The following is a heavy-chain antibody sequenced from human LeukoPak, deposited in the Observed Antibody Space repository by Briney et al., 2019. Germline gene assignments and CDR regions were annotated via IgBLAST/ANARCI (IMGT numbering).Heavy chain of an antibody. V-gene: IGHV3-73*01. J-gene: IGHJ4*02. D-gene: IGHD2-2*01. CDR3: ARLCTTTSCSTNY. CDR1: GFTFNGSA. CDR2: IRTKANTYAT. Sequence: GGSLKLSCAASGFTFNGSAMHWVRQASGKGLEWVGRIRTKANTYATTYAASVKGRFTISRDDSKNTAYLQMNSLKTEDTAVYFCARLCTTTSCSTNYWGQGTLVTVSS.